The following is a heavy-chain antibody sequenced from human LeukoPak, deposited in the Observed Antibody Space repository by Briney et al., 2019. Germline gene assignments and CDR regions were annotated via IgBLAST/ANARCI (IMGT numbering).Heavy chain of an antibody. CDR2: ISAYNGNT. CDR3: ASPELLSNYYYGMDV. V-gene: IGHV1-18*01. J-gene: IGHJ6*02. Sequence: ASVKVSCKASGYTFTSYGISWVRQAPGQGLEWMGWISAYNGNTNYAQKLRGRVTMTTDTSTSTAYMELRSLRSDDTAVYYCASPELLSNYYYGMDVWGQGTTVTVSS. D-gene: IGHD1-26*01. CDR1: GYTFTSYG.